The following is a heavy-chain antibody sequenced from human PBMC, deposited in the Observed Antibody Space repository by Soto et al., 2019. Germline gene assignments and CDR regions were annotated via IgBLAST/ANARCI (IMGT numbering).Heavy chain of an antibody. CDR1: GGSISSSIYY. J-gene: IGHJ3*02. CDR2: IYYSGST. D-gene: IGHD4-17*01. V-gene: IGHV4-39*01. Sequence: QLQLQESGPRLVKPSETLSLTCTVSGGSISSSIYYWGWIRQPPGMGLEWIGSIYYSGSTNCNPSLKSRITMSVYTARNQFSLRLTSVTAADTAVYYCARHFDYPAAFDIWGQGTVVTVSS. CDR3: ARHFDYPAAFDI.